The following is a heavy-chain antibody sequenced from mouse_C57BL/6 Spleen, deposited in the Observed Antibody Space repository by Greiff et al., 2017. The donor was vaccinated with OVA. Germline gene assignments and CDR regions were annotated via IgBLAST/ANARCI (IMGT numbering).Heavy chain of an antibody. CDR2: IAPEDGAT. CDR1: GFNINDYY. J-gene: IGHJ1*03. V-gene: IGHV14-1*01. CDR3: TLITTVVATGYWYFDV. Sequence: EVQLQQSGAELVRPGASVKLSCPASGFNINDYYMPWVKQRPEQGLEWLCRIAPEDGATASSPKFQGKATLTADTSSNTAYLQLSSLTAEDTAVYYCTLITTVVATGYWYFDVWGTGTTVTVSS. D-gene: IGHD1-1*01.